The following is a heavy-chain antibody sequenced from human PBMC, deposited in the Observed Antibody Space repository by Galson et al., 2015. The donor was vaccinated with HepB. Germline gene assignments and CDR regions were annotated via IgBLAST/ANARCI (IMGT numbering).Heavy chain of an antibody. CDR3: ARDNNYDGAGAFDP. CDR1: GGSVSHYY. CDR2: VYYSGST. J-gene: IGHJ5*02. Sequence: SETMSLTCTVFGGSVSHYYWSWIRQSPGKGLEWIGYVYYSGSTTYNPSLRSRVTISIDTSNNRFSLNLISVTAADTAVYYCARDNNYDGAGAFDPGGQGTLVTVAS. D-gene: IGHD3-10*01. V-gene: IGHV4-59*02.